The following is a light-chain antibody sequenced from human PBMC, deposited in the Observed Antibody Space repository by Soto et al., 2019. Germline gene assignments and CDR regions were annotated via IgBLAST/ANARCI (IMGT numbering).Light chain of an antibody. CDR2: AAS. Sequence: AIRITQSPSSFSASTGDTITITCRASQGISSYLAWYQQKPGKAPKLLIYAASTLQTGVPSRFSGSGSGTDFTLTISCLQSEDFATYYCQQYYSYPLTFGPGTKVDI. V-gene: IGKV1-8*01. CDR3: QQYYSYPLT. J-gene: IGKJ3*01. CDR1: QGISSY.